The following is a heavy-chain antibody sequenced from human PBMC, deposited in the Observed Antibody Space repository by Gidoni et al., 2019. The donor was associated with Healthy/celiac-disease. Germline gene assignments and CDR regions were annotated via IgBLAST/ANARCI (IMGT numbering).Heavy chain of an antibody. D-gene: IGHD6-19*01. CDR3: TTPGIAVAGLDY. CDR2: IRSKANSYAT. CDR1: GFIFSGSA. J-gene: IGHJ4*02. V-gene: IGHV3-73*02. Sequence: EVQLVQSGGGLVQPGGSLKLSCAASGFIFSGSAMHWVRQASGKGLEWVGRIRSKANSYATAYAASVKGRFTISRDDSKNTAYLQMNSLKTEDTAVYYCTTPGIAVAGLDYWGQGTLVTVSS.